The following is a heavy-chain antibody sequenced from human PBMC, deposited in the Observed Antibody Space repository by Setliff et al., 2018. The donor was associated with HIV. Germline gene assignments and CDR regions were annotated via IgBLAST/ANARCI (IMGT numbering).Heavy chain of an antibody. CDR1: GYTFTSYA. D-gene: IGHD3-9*01. J-gene: IGHJ4*02. CDR2: SNPNSGGT. Sequence: ASVKVSCKASGYTFTSYAMHWVRQAPGQRLEWMGWSNPNSGGTNYAQKFQGRVTITTDESTTTAYMELSSLRSEDTALYYCAGSILTGYYTFGADYWGQGTLVTVSS. V-gene: IGHV1-3*01. CDR3: AGSILTGYYTFGADY.